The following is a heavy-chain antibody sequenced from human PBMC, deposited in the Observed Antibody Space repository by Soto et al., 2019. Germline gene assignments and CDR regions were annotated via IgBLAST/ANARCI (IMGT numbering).Heavy chain of an antibody. CDR1: GGSISSGDYY. CDR2: IYYSGST. J-gene: IGHJ5*02. CDR3: ARNPYSSSWTEWFDP. D-gene: IGHD6-13*01. V-gene: IGHV4-30-4*01. Sequence: NPSETLSLTCTVSGGSISSGDYYWSWIRQPPGKGLEWIGYIYYSGSTYYNPSLKSRVTISVDTSKNQFSLKLSSVTAADTAVYYCARNPYSSSWTEWFDPWGQGTLVTVSS.